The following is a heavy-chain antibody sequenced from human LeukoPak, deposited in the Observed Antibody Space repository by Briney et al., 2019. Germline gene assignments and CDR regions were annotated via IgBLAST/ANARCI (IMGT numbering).Heavy chain of an antibody. Sequence: GVLRLSCAASGFTFSSYGMHWVRQAPGKGLEWVAFIRYDGSNKYYADSVKGRFTISRDNSKNTLYLQMNSLRAEDTAVYYCAKDGRSGWYSYYYYMDVWGKGTTVTISS. V-gene: IGHV3-30*02. CDR3: AKDGRSGWYSYYYYMDV. J-gene: IGHJ6*03. CDR1: GFTFSSYG. D-gene: IGHD6-19*01. CDR2: IRYDGSNK.